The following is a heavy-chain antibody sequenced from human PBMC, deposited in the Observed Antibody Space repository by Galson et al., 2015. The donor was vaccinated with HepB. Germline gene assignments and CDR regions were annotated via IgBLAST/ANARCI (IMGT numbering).Heavy chain of an antibody. CDR3: ARDAPPNWGH. J-gene: IGHJ3*01. D-gene: IGHD3-16*01. CDR2: ISYDGSNK. Sequence: SLRLSCAASGFTFSSYAMHWVRQAPGKGLEWVAVISYDGSNKYYADSVKGRFTISRDNSKNTLYLQMNSLRAEDTAVYYCARDAPPNWGHWGQGTMVTVSS. V-gene: IGHV3-30*04. CDR1: GFTFSSYA.